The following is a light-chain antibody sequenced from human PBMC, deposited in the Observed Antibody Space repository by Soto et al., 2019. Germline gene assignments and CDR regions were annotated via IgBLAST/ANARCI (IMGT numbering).Light chain of an antibody. Sequence: DIQMTQSPSSLSASVGDRVTITCQASQDITNSLNWFQQKPGKAPKLLIYVASNLETGVPSRFSGSGSGTLFTFTISRLQPEDIATYYCLQYEELPLTFGGGTKVEIK. CDR3: LQYEELPLT. V-gene: IGKV1-33*01. CDR1: QDITNS. J-gene: IGKJ4*01. CDR2: VAS.